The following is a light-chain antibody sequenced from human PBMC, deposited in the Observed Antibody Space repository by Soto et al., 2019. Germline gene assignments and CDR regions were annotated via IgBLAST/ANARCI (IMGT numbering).Light chain of an antibody. V-gene: IGKV1-5*03. CDR1: QSISSC. J-gene: IGKJ1*01. CDR2: KAS. CDR3: HQYNIYLT. Sequence: DIQMTQSPSTLSASVGDRDTISCRAGQSISSCLAGYQQTPGKDPQLLIYKASSLESGVTSRFRSIRSETEFTLTISSLQADEFETYCCHQYNIYLTFGQGPKVHIK.